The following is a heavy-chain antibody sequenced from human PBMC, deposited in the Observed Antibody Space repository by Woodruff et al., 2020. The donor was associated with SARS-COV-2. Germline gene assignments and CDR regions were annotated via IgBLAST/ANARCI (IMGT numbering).Heavy chain of an antibody. CDR3: AISPAVTTSGWFDP. CDR2: FDPEDGET. Sequence: QAPGKGLESRGGFDPEDGETIYAQKFQGRVTMTEDTSTDTAYMELSSLRSEDTAVYYCAISPAVTTSGWFDPWGQ. V-gene: IGHV1-24*01. J-gene: IGHJ5*02. D-gene: IGHD4-17*01.